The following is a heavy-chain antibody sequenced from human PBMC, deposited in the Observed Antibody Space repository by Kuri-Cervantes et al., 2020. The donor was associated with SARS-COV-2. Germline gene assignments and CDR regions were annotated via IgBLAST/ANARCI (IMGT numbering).Heavy chain of an antibody. J-gene: IGHJ4*02. V-gene: IGHV4-61*10. CDR2: IYYSGST. Sequence: SETLSLTCTVSGGSISSGSYYWSWIRQPAGKGLEWIGRIYYSGSTNYNPSLKSRVTISVDTSKSQFSLKLSSVTAADTAVYYCARGSSSWPKHSFDYWGQGTLVTVSS. CDR1: GGSISSGSYY. D-gene: IGHD6-13*01. CDR3: ARGSSSWPKHSFDY.